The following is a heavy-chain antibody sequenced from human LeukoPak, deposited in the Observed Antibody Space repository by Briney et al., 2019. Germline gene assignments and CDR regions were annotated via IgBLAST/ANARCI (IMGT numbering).Heavy chain of an antibody. J-gene: IGHJ4*02. CDR1: GVTFSSYA. V-gene: IGHV3-30-3*01. D-gene: IGHD3-3*01. Sequence: GGSLRLSCAAAGVTFSSYAMHWVRQAPGKGLEWVAVISYDGSNKYYADSVKGRFTISRDNSKNTLYLQMNSLRAEDTAVYYCAREDYDFWIDYWGQGTLVTVSS. CDR3: AREDYDFWIDY. CDR2: ISYDGSNK.